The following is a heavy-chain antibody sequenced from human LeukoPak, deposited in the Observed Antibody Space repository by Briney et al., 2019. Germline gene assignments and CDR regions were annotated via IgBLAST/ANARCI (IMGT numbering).Heavy chain of an antibody. CDR2: ISYDGNYR. Sequence: GRSLRLSCAASGFIFTTYAMHWVRQAPGKGLEWVAIISYDGNYRNYADSVKGRFTISRDNSKNTLYLQMNSLGAEDTAVYYCTRPAPPGGIVYGFHIWGQGTMTTVSS. D-gene: IGHD3-16*02. J-gene: IGHJ3*02. V-gene: IGHV3-30*03. CDR1: GFIFTTYA. CDR3: TRPAPPGGIVYGFHI.